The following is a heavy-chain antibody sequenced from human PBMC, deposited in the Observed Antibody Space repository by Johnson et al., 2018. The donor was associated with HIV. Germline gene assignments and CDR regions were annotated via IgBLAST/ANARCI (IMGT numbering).Heavy chain of an antibody. CDR2: INWNGGKT. J-gene: IGHJ3*02. CDR1: GFTFNDFD. CDR3: ARDRVVTVDTAMGYDAFDI. V-gene: IGHV3-20*04. Sequence: VQLVESGGGVVRPGGSLRLSCTASGFTFNDFDMNWVRQAPGKGLEWISGINWNGGKTTFADSVRGRFTISRDNAKNSLYLQMSSLRAEDTALYYCARDRVVTVDTAMGYDAFDIWGQGTMVTVSS. D-gene: IGHD5-18*01.